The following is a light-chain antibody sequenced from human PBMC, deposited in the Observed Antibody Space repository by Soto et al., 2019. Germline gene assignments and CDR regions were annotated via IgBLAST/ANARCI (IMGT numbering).Light chain of an antibody. Sequence: LGQPPSVSGSTGEAVAISYTGTSSDVGKYGRVPWYQQPPGTAPKLIIYEVTNRPSGVPARFSGSKSGDTASLTISGLQAEDEADYYCSSYTSTSRYVFGAGTKVTVL. CDR2: EVT. CDR1: SSDVGKYGR. V-gene: IGLV2-18*02. J-gene: IGLJ1*01. CDR3: SSYTSTSRYV.